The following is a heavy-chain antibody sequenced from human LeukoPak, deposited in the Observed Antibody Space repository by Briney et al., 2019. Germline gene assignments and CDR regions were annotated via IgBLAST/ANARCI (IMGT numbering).Heavy chain of an antibody. CDR1: GFTFSNAW. V-gene: IGHV3-15*01. J-gene: IGHJ3*02. Sequence: GGSLRLSCAASGFTFSNAWMSGAGQAPGKGREGVGGIKSKTDGGTTDYAAPVKGRFTISRDDSKNTLYLQMNSLKTEDTAVYYCTTYDFWSVSYAFDIWGQGTMVTVSS. CDR3: TTYDFWSVSYAFDI. D-gene: IGHD3-3*01. CDR2: IKSKTDGGTT.